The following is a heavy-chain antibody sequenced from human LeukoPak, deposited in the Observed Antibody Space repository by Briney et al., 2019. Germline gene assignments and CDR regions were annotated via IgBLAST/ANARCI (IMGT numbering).Heavy chain of an antibody. Sequence: PGGALRLSCAASGFTFSSHWMHWVRQPPGKGLMWVSRINSEGTSTTYADSVKGRFTISRDNAKNTLYLQINRLRAEDTAVYYCVSTVDYWYFDLWGRGTLVTVSS. CDR2: INSEGTST. CDR3: VSTVDYWYFDL. J-gene: IGHJ2*01. V-gene: IGHV3-74*01. D-gene: IGHD6-19*01. CDR1: GFTFSSHW.